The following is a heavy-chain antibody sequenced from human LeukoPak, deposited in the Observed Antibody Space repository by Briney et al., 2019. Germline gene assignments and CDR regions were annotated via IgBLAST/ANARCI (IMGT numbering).Heavy chain of an antibody. CDR1: GYTFTGYY. V-gene: IGHV1-2*02. J-gene: IGHJ4*02. CDR3: ARARVEFSRSCIGY. CDR2: LNPNSGGT. Sequence: ASVKVSCKASGYTFTGYYMHWVRQAPGQGLEWMGWLNPNSGGTNYAQKFQGRVTMTRDTSISTAYMELSRLRSDDTAVYYCARARVEFSRSCIGYWGQGTLVTVSS. D-gene: IGHD6-13*01.